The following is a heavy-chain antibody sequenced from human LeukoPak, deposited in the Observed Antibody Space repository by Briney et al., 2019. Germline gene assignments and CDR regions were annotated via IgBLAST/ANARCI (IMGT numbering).Heavy chain of an antibody. CDR3: ARAAYSGSYHSDY. V-gene: IGHV4-61*01. CDR2: IYYSGST. D-gene: IGHD1-26*01. Sequence: PSETLSLTCTVSGGSVNSGSYYWNWIRQPSGKGLEWIGYIYYSGSTNYNPSLKSRVTISVDTSKNQFSLKPSSVTAADTAVYYCARAAYSGSYHSDYWGQGTLVTVSS. J-gene: IGHJ4*02. CDR1: GGSVNSGSYY.